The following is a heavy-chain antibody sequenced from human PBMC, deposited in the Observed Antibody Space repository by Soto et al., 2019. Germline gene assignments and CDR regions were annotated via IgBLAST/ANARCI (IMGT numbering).Heavy chain of an antibody. CDR3: ARDNPYGSGSYSNWFDP. J-gene: IGHJ5*02. Sequence: SETLSLTCTVSGGSISSYYWSWIRQPPGKGLEWIGYIYHSGSTYYNPSLKSRVTISVDRSKNQFSLKLSSVTAADTAVYYCARDNPYGSGSYSNWFDPWGQGTLVTVSS. CDR2: IYHSGST. D-gene: IGHD3-10*01. V-gene: IGHV4-59*12. CDR1: GGSISSYY.